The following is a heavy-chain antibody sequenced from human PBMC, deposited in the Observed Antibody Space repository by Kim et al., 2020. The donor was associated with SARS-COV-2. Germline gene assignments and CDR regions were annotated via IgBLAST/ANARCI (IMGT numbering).Heavy chain of an antibody. Sequence: SETLSLTCTVSGGSISSYYWSWIRQPAGKGLEWIGRIYTSGSTNYNPSLKSRVTMSVDTSKNQFSLKLSSVTAADTAVYYCARDARLTVTTVDYYYGMDVWGQGTTVTVSS. CDR1: GGSISSYY. J-gene: IGHJ6*02. CDR3: ARDARLTVTTVDYYYGMDV. CDR2: IYTSGST. D-gene: IGHD4-4*01. V-gene: IGHV4-4*07.